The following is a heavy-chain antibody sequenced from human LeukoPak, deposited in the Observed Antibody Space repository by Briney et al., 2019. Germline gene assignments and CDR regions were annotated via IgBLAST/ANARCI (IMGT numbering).Heavy chain of an antibody. CDR3: EGAERTVNVCDI. J-gene: IGHJ3*02. V-gene: IGHV4-4*07. CDR1: DGSTNSYY. D-gene: IGHD1-1*01. CDR2: IYTSGST. Sequence: TSETLSLTCSVSDGSTNSYYWSWIRQPAGKGLEWIGRIYTSGSTDYNPSLMSRVTMSVDTSKNQFSLKLRSMRAADTAVYYCEGAERTVNVCDIWGQGTIVTVSS.